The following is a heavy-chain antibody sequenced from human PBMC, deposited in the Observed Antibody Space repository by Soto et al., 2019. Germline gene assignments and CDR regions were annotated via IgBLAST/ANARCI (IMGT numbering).Heavy chain of an antibody. V-gene: IGHV3-9*01. CDR2: ISWNSGSI. D-gene: IGHD3-22*01. J-gene: IGHJ4*02. CDR3: AKGPQYYYDSSGYYPPIGY. Sequence: SLRLSCAASGFTFDDYAMHWVRQAPGKGLEWVSGISWNSGSIGYADSVKGRFTISRDNAKNSLYLQMNSLRAEDTALYYCAKGPQYYYDSSGYYPPIGYWGQGTLVTVSS. CDR1: GFTFDDYA.